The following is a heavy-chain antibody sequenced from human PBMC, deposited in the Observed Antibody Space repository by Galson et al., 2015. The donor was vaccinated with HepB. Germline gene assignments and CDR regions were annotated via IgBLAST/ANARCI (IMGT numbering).Heavy chain of an antibody. CDR1: GDSVSSNSAA. D-gene: IGHD6-19*01. CDR3: AGAPESGWYYFDC. V-gene: IGHV6-1*01. J-gene: IGHJ4*02. Sequence: CAISGDSVSSNSAAWNWIRQSPSRGLEWLGRTYYRSKWYNDYAGSVKSRITINPDTSKNQFSLQLDSVTPDDTAVYYCAGAPESGWYYFDCWGQGTLVTVSS. CDR2: TYYRSKWYN.